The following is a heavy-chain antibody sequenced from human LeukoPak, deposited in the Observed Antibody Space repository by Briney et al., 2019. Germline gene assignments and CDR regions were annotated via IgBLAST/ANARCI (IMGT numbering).Heavy chain of an antibody. D-gene: IGHD6-19*01. CDR3: AKVAITSAWSYFDS. Sequence: GGSLRLSCAASGFTFSDYYMNWIRQAPGKGLEWVSYISSGGSVTYYADFVQERFIVSRDDAKNSVYLQMNDLRADDTAVYYCAKVAITSAWSYFDSWGQGTLVTVSS. CDR2: ISSGGSVT. V-gene: IGHV3-11*01. CDR1: GFTFSDYY. J-gene: IGHJ4*02.